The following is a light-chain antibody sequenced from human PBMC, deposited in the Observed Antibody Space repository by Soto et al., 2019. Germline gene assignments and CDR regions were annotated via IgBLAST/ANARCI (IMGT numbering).Light chain of an antibody. CDR3: QQRGNRPTWT. Sequence: EVDVPRSPAGRSLSPGESATLSGRASQSVGKYLVWYQQKPGQAPRLLIYDASNRATGIPARFSGSGSGTDFTLTISSLEPEDFAVYYCQQRGNRPTWTFGQGTKVDIK. J-gene: IGKJ1*01. CDR2: DAS. CDR1: QSVGKY. V-gene: IGKV3-11*01.